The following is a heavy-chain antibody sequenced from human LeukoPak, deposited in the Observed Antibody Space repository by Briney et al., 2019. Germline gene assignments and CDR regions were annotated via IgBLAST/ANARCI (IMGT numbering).Heavy chain of an antibody. CDR2: INPNSGGT. Sequence: ASVKVSCKASGYTFTSYYMRWVRQAPGQGLEWMGWINPNSGGTNYAQKFQGRVTMTRDTSISTAYMELSRLRSDDTAVYYCAPGGDPGEEFDYWGQGTLVTVSS. V-gene: IGHV1-2*02. CDR1: GYTFTSYY. CDR3: APGGDPGEEFDY. D-gene: IGHD2-21*02. J-gene: IGHJ4*02.